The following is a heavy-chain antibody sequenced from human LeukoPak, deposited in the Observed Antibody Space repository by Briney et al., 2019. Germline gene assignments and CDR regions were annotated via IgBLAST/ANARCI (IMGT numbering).Heavy chain of an antibody. V-gene: IGHV3-23*01. Sequence: GGSLRLSCAASGFTFSSYAMSWVRQPPGKELEWVSSICGSGGNTYYADSVKGRFTISRDNYKNTLYVQMNSLRDEDTAVYYCARDWPSEWQQLPDYDAVDIWGQGTMVTVSS. CDR2: ICGSGGNT. CDR3: ARDWPSEWQQLPDYDAVDI. CDR1: GFTFSSYA. D-gene: IGHD6-13*01. J-gene: IGHJ3*02.